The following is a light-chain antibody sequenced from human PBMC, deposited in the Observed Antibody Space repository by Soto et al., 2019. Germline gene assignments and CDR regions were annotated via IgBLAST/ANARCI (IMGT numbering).Light chain of an antibody. V-gene: IGKV3-20*01. Sequence: EIVLTQSPGTLSLSPGERATLSCRASQSVSSSYLAWHQQKPGQAPRVLIYGASSRATGIPDRFSGSGSETDFILTISSMEPEDFAVYYYQQYGSSPYTFGQGTKLEIK. J-gene: IGKJ2*01. CDR2: GAS. CDR1: QSVSSSY. CDR3: QQYGSSPYT.